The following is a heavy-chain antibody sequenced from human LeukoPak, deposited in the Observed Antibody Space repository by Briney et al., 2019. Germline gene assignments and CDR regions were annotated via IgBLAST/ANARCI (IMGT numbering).Heavy chain of an antibody. CDR2: IYYSGST. CDR3: ASGPH. Sequence: PGGSLRLSCAASGFTFSSYAMSWVRQAPGKGLEWIGSIYYSGSTYYNPSLKSRVTISVDTSKNQFSLKLSSVTAADTAVYYCASGPHWGQGTLVTISS. CDR1: GFTFSSYA. V-gene: IGHV4-39*01. J-gene: IGHJ4*02.